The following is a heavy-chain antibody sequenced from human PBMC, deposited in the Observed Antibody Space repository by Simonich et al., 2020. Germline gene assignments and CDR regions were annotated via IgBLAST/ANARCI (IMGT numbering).Heavy chain of an antibody. CDR3: ARASRGTWWYYYFDY. J-gene: IGHJ4*02. CDR1: GYTFTSYS. V-gene: IGHV1-18*01. Sequence: QVQLVQSGAEVTKPGASVNVSCKASGYTFTSYSISWVRQAPGQGHEWMGSSSTYNGDHNYAHKHQGRVTMTTDTSTSTAYMELRSLRSDDTAVYCCARASRGTWWYYYFDYWGQGTLVTVSS. CDR2: SSTYNGDH. D-gene: IGHD2-15*01.